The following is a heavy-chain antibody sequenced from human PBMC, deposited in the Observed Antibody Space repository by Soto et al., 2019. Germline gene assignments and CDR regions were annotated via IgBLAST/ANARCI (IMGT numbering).Heavy chain of an antibody. J-gene: IGHJ6*02. CDR3: ASRRGIRNYYYGMDV. CDR2: IDPSDSYT. D-gene: IGHD4-17*01. Sequence: GESLKISCKGSGYSFTSYWISWVRQMPGKGLEWMGSIDPSDSYTHYSPSFQGHVTISADKAISTAYMQWSSLKASDTAMYYCASRRGIRNYYYGMDVLAQGTTVTVSS. V-gene: IGHV5-10-1*01. CDR1: GYSFTSYW.